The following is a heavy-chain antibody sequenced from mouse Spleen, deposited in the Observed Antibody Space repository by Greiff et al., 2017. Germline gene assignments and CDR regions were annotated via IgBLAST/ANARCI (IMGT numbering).Heavy chain of an antibody. V-gene: IGHV2-6-7*01. CDR1: GFSLTGYG. J-gene: IGHJ4*01. D-gene: IGHD2-14*01. Sequence: VQVVESGPGLVAPSQSLSITCTVSGFSLTGYGVNWVRQPPGKGLEWLGMIWGDGSTDYNSALKSRLSISKDNSKSQVFLKMNSLQTDDTARYYCARVKVRLIDYAMDYWGQGTSVTVSS. CDR2: IWGDGST. CDR3: ARVKVRLIDYAMDY.